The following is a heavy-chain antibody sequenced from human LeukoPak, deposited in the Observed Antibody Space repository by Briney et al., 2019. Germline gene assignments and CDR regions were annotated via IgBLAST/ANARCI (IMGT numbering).Heavy chain of an antibody. J-gene: IGHJ6*03. D-gene: IGHD3-3*01. V-gene: IGHV3-21*01. CDR1: GFTFSSYS. Sequence: AGGSLRLSCAASGFTFSSYSMNWVRQAPGKGLEWVSSISSSSSYIYYADSVKGRFTISRDNAKNSLYLQMNSLRAEDTAVYYCARVGANTTPDYYYYYYMDVWGKGTTVTVSS. CDR3: ARVGANTTPDYYYYYYMDV. CDR2: ISSSSSYI.